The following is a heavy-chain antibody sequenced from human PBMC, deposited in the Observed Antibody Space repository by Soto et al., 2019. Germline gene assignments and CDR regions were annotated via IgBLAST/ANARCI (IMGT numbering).Heavy chain of an antibody. CDR2: ISAYYGNT. CDR1: GYTFPSYG. Sequence: QFLLVQSGAEVKKPGASVKVSCKASGYTFPSYGIIWLRQAPGQEREWMGWISAYYGNTNYAQKLQGRVTMTTDTSTSTRYMELRRLRSDDTAVYYCARGSYYFDYWGQGTLVTVSS. CDR3: ARGSYYFDY. D-gene: IGHD6-13*01. V-gene: IGHV1-18*01. J-gene: IGHJ4*02.